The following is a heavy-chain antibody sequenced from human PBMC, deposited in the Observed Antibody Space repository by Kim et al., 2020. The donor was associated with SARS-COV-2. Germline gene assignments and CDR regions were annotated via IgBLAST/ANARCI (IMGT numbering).Heavy chain of an antibody. CDR2: INHSGST. Sequence: SETLSLTCAVYGGSFSGYYWSWIRQPPGKGLEWIGEINHSGSTNYNPSLKSRVTISVDTSKNQFSLKLSSVTAADTAVYYCARSGERGGYSYVDYWGQGTLVTVSS. J-gene: IGHJ4*02. V-gene: IGHV4-34*01. CDR3: ARSGERGGYSYVDY. D-gene: IGHD5-18*01. CDR1: GGSFSGYY.